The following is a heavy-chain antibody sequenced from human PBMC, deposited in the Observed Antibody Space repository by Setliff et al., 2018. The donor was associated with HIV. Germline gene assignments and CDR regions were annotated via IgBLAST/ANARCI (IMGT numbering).Heavy chain of an antibody. J-gene: IGHJ5*02. V-gene: IGHV4-39*01. Sequence: SETLSLTCSVSGVSSNSTDHYWGWIRQSPGKSLVWIGSVSQSGSTYYNPSLKSRITISVDRSKNLFSLKLISVTAADQGVYYCASVPVAGANWFDPWGLGTLVT. D-gene: IGHD2-21*01. CDR3: ASVPVAGANWFDP. CDR1: GVSSNSTDHY. CDR2: VSQSGST.